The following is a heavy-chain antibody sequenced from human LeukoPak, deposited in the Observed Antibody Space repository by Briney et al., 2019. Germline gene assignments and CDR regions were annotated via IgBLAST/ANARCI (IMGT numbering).Heavy chain of an antibody. J-gene: IGHJ1*01. D-gene: IGHD3-3*01. Sequence: PSETLSLTCTVSGGSISTYYWSWIRQPPGKGLEWIGYIYYSGSTNYNPSLKSRVTISVDTSKNQFSLKLGSVTAADTAVYYCARARRRDYDFWSTFGGSMYFQHWGQGTLVTVSS. CDR2: IYYSGST. V-gene: IGHV4-59*12. CDR3: ARARRRDYDFWSTFGGSMYFQH. CDR1: GGSISTYY.